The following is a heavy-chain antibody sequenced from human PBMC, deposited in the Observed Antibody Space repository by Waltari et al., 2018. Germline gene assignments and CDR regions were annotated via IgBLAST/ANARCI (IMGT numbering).Heavy chain of an antibody. Sequence: QVQLQESGPGLVKPSETLSLTCTVSGGSISSHYWSWIPQPPGKGLEWIGYIYYSGSTNYNPSLKSRVTISVDTSKNQFSLKLSSVTAADTAVYYCARGSIVATIITYYYYGMDVWGQGTTVTVSS. V-gene: IGHV4-59*11. CDR1: GGSISSHY. CDR2: IYYSGST. D-gene: IGHD5-12*01. J-gene: IGHJ6*02. CDR3: ARGSIVATIITYYYYGMDV.